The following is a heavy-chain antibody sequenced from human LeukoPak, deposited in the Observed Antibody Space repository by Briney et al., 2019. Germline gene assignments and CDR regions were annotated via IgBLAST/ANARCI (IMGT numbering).Heavy chain of an antibody. V-gene: IGHV3-7*01. CDR3: ARDRYSGSRNDAFDI. CDR2: IKRDGSEK. D-gene: IGHD1-26*01. Sequence: GGSLRLSCAASGFTFSSYWMSWVRQAPGKGLEWVANIKRDGSEKYYVDSVKGRFTISRDNAKNSLYLQMNSLRAEDTAVYYCARDRYSGSRNDAFDIWGQGTMVTVSS. J-gene: IGHJ3*02. CDR1: GFTFSSYW.